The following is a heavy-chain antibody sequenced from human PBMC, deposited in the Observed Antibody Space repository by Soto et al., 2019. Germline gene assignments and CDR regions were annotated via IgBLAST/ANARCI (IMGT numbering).Heavy chain of an antibody. CDR3: GRDDYGIFPY. Sequence: QVQLVQSGTEVKKTGASVKVSCQASGYSISAYYIHWVRQAPGQGLEWMGWIDPKNGGTVSAQKFQGRLTMTRDTSISTVYMDLSGLTSDDTALYYCGRDDYGIFPYWGQGSLVTVSS. J-gene: IGHJ4*02. V-gene: IGHV1-2*02. D-gene: IGHD3-10*01. CDR2: IDPKNGGT. CDR1: GYSISAYY.